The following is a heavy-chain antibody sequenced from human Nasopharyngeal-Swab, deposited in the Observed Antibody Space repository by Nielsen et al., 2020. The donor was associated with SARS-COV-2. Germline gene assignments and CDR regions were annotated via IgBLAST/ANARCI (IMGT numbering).Heavy chain of an antibody. CDR2: IDSSSSTI. Sequence: VRQMPGKGLEWVSYIDSSSSTIYYADSVKGRFTFSRDNSRNSLYLQMNSLRAEDTAVYYCARVLGSTSYYNWFDPWGQGTLVTVSS. D-gene: IGHD2-2*01. V-gene: IGHV3-48*03. CDR3: ARVLGSTSYYNWFDP. J-gene: IGHJ5*02.